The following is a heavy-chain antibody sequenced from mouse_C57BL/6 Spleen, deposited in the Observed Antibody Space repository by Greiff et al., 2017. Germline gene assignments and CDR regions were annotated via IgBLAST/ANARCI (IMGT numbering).Heavy chain of an antibody. CDR3: TRLIYYGSSYFDY. D-gene: IGHD1-1*01. Sequence: VQLQQSGTVLARPGASVKMSCKTSGYTFTSYWMHWVKQRPGQGLEWIGAIYPGNSDTSYNQKFKGKAKLTAVTSASTAYMELSSLTNEDSAVYYCTRLIYYGSSYFDYWGQGTTLTVSS. V-gene: IGHV1-5*01. CDR1: GYTFTSYW. CDR2: IYPGNSDT. J-gene: IGHJ2*01.